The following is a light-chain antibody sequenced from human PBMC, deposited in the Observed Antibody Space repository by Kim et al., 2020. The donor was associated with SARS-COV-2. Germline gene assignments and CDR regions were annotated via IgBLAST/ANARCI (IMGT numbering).Light chain of an antibody. J-gene: IGKJ2*01. CDR3: QQYGSSPPMYT. Sequence: PGERATLSCRASQSVSSSYLAWYQQKPGQTPRLLIYGASSRATGIPDRFSGSGSGTDFTLTISRLEPEDFAVYYCQQYGSSPPMYTFGQGTKLEI. CDR1: QSVSSSY. V-gene: IGKV3-20*01. CDR2: GAS.